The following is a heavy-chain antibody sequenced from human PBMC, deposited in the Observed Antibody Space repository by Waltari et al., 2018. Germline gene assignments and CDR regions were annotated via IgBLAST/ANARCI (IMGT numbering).Heavy chain of an antibody. CDR2: SDHSGVT. J-gene: IGHJ4*02. CDR1: GGAISSSNW. V-gene: IGHV4-4*02. D-gene: IGHD3-3*01. CDR3: ARAHLITIYGVSD. Sequence: QVQLQESGSGLVKPSGTRSLTCAVSGGAISSSNWWSWVRQPPGKGLEWIGESDHSGVTNANPSLKSRFPISVDKSKNQFSLKLGSVTAAYTAVYYCARAHLITIYGVSDWSQGTLVTVSS.